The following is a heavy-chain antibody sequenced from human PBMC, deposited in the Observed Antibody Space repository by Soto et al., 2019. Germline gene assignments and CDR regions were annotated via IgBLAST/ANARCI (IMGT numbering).Heavy chain of an antibody. J-gene: IGHJ4*02. CDR3: ARSKYSISSFDY. CDR2: IYWDDDK. D-gene: IGHD6-6*01. Sequence: SGPTLVNPTQTLTLTCTFSGFSLSTDDVGVGWIRQPPGKALDWLAVIYWDDDKRYSPSLKSRLTITKDTSKNPVLLTMTNMDPVYTATYFCARSKYSISSFDYWGQGALVTVSS. V-gene: IGHV2-5*02. CDR1: GFSLSTDDVG.